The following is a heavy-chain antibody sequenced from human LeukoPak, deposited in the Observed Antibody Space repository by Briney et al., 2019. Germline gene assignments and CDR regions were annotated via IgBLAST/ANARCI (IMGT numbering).Heavy chain of an antibody. CDR2: ISSSSITI. V-gene: IGHV3-48*03. CDR1: GFTFKNYE. CDR3: ARAGYSILSPFDY. J-gene: IGHJ4*02. D-gene: IGHD5/OR15-5a*01. Sequence: PGGSLRLSCAASGFTFKNYEMHWVRQAPGKGLEWLSYISSSSITIYYADSMEGRFTISRDNAKSSLYLQMNSLRAEDTAVHYCARAGYSILSPFDYWGQGTLVTVSS.